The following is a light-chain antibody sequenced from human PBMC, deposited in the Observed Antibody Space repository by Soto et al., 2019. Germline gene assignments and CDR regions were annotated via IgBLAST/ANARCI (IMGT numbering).Light chain of an antibody. CDR2: AAS. J-gene: IGKJ5*01. V-gene: IGKV3D-15*01. CDR1: QSVSSD. Sequence: EIVLTQSPATLSLSPGERATLPCRASQSVSSDLAWYQQKPGQSPRLLMYAASTRATGIPARFSGSGSGTEFTLTISSLQSEDFAVYYCQQYNNWPPITFGQGTRLENK. CDR3: QQYNNWPPIT.